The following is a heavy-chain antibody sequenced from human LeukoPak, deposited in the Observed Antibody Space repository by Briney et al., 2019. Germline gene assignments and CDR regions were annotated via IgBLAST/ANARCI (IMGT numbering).Heavy chain of an antibody. Sequence: PGGSLRLSCAASGFTFDDYWMSWVRQAPGQGLEWVANINQDGSEKYYLDSAKGRFTISRDNARNSLYLQVNSLRAEDTAVYYCARLPVIQRVGMLDHWGQGTRVIVSS. J-gene: IGHJ5*02. CDR1: GFTFDDYW. V-gene: IGHV3-7*01. CDR2: INQDGSEK. D-gene: IGHD3-16*02. CDR3: ARLPVIQRVGMLDH.